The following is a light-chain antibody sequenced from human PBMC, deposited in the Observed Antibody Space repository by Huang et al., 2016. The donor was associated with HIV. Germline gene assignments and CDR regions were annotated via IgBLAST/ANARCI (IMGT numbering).Light chain of an antibody. J-gene: IGKJ2*01. CDR2: AAS. Sequence: DIQMTQSPSSLSASVGDRVTITCRASERISGYVNWYQQKSGKAPELLIYAASSLQSGVPSRFSVSGSGTDFTLTIGSLQPEDFATYYCQQSYDTPYTFGQGTRLEIK. V-gene: IGKV1-39*01. CDR3: QQSYDTPYT. CDR1: ERISGY.